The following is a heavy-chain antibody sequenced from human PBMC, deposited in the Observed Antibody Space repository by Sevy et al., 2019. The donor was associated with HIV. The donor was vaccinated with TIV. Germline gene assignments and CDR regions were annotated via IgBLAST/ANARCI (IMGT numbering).Heavy chain of an antibody. V-gene: IGHV3-23*01. CDR2: ISGSGAIT. CDR1: GFTSTPYA. Sequence: GGSLRLSCATSGFTSTPYAVAWVRQAPGKGLEWVAAISGSGAITYYADSRKARLIISRDRTNNTLYLQMKRLRAEDTTLYYCAKDRYYFDSSGYYYHHDAFDVWGRGTMVTVSS. D-gene: IGHD3-22*01. CDR3: AKDRYYFDSSGYYYHHDAFDV. J-gene: IGHJ3*01.